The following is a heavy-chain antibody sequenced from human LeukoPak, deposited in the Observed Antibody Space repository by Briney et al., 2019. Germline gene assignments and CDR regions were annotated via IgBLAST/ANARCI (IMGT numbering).Heavy chain of an antibody. D-gene: IGHD3-22*01. Sequence: GGSLRLSCAASGFTFSSYAMHWVRQAPGKGLEWVAVISYDGSNKYYADSVKGRFTISRDNSKNTLYLQMNSLRAEDTAVYYCAGSRPKYYYDSSGYSPLDYWGQGTLVTVSS. CDR1: GFTFSSYA. CDR2: ISYDGSNK. V-gene: IGHV3-30-3*01. CDR3: AGSRPKYYYDSSGYSPLDY. J-gene: IGHJ4*02.